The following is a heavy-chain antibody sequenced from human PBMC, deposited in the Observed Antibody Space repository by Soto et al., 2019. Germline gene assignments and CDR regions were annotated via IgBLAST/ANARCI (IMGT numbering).Heavy chain of an antibody. D-gene: IGHD3-10*01. CDR2: ISAYNGNT. V-gene: IGHV1-18*01. J-gene: IGHJ5*02. Sequence: GASVKVSCKASGYTFTSYGISWVRQAPGQGLERMGWISAYNGNTNYAQKLQGRVTMTTDTSTSTAYMELRSLRSDDTAVYYCARSCRYYGSGSYYKTFDPWGQGTLVTVSS. CDR3: ARSCRYYGSGSYYKTFDP. CDR1: GYTFTSYG.